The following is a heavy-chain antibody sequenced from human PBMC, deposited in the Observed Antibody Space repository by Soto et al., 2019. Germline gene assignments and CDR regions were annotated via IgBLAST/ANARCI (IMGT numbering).Heavy chain of an antibody. J-gene: IGHJ4*02. CDR1: GFTFSSYA. Sequence: PGGSMRLSCTASGFTFSSYARSWVRKAPGKGLEWVSAISGSGGSTYYADSVKGRFTISRDNSKNTLYLQMNSLRAEDTAVYYCAKAPGYYDFWSGYYTGHHFDYWGQGTLVTVSS. D-gene: IGHD3-3*01. V-gene: IGHV3-23*01. CDR2: ISGSGGST. CDR3: AKAPGYYDFWSGYYTGHHFDY.